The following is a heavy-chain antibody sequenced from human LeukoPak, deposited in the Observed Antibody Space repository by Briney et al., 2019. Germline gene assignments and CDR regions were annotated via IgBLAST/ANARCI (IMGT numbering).Heavy chain of an antibody. D-gene: IGHD1-26*01. CDR1: GFTFNVYA. CDR3: VRALVGAAFDT. J-gene: IGHJ4*02. CDR2: ISGSRDFI. V-gene: IGHV3-21*06. Sequence: GGSLRLSCAASGFTFNVYAMHWVRQVPGKGPEWISSISGSRDFIYYADSVKGRFTISRDNAKNSLYLDMSSLRVEDTAAYFCVRALVGAAFDTWGQGALVTVSS.